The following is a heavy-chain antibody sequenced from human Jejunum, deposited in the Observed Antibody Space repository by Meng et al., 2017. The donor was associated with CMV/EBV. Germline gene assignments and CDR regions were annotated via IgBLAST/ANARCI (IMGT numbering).Heavy chain of an antibody. J-gene: IGHJ4*02. D-gene: IGHD3-10*01. CDR1: GFTFSSYG. V-gene: IGHV3-33*01. CDR2: TWYDGTNK. Sequence: LSCVASGFTFSSYGMNWVRRAPGKGLEWVAVTWYDGTNKYHADSVKGRFTISRDNAKNSLFLQMNSLRAEDTAMYYCARNARGSGYWGQGTLVTVSS. CDR3: ARNARGSGY.